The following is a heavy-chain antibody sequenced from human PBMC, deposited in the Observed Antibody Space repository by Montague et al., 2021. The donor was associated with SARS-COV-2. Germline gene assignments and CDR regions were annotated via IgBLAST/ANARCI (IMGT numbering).Heavy chain of an antibody. D-gene: IGHD3-9*01. Sequence: YRRLSWAGSGFTFSSYSMNWVRQAPGKGLEWVSSISGTSKYIFYADSVKGRFTISRDNAKNSLYLQMNSLRAEDTAVYYCARGDFDILTGYYPLFDYWGQGTLVTVSS. J-gene: IGHJ4*02. CDR3: ARGDFDILTGYYPLFDY. CDR2: ISGTSKYI. CDR1: GFTFSSYS. V-gene: IGHV3-21*01.